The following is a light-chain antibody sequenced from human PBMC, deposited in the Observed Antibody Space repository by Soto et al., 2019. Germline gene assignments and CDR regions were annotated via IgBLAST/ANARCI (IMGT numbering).Light chain of an antibody. Sequence: QSVLTQPPSVSAAPGQTVTISCSGSSSNIGNDFVSWYQQLPGTAPKLLIYDNNKRPSGTPDRFSGSKSGTSATLGITGLQTGDEADYYCGTWDSSLSAVVLGGGTQLTVL. CDR1: SSNIGNDF. CDR3: GTWDSSLSAVV. J-gene: IGLJ2*01. V-gene: IGLV1-51*01. CDR2: DNN.